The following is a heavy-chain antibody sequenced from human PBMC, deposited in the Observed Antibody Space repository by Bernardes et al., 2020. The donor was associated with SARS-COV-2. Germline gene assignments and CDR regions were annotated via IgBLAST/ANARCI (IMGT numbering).Heavy chain of an antibody. V-gene: IGHV3-30*18. Sequence: GGSLRLSCAASGFTFNNHGMHWVRQAPGKGLEWVAFISYEGSIKYYADSVKGRFIISRDTSMHTLYLEMNSLRAEDTAVYYCAKDPRIFMITFGGSSLYYLEYWGQGTLVTVSS. CDR3: AKDPRIFMITFGGSSLYYLEY. CDR1: GFTFNNHG. J-gene: IGHJ4*02. D-gene: IGHD3-16*01. CDR2: ISYEGSIK.